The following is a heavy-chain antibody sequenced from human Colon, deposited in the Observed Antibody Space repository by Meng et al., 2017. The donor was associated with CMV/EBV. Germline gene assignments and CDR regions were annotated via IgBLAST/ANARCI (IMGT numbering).Heavy chain of an antibody. V-gene: IGHV1-69*13. CDR2: IIPIYGIT. CDR3: ARDERVRYFFSRVYYYYGMDV. J-gene: IGHJ6*02. Sequence: SVKVSCKSSGGTFSTYAINWVRQAPGQGLEWMGRIIPIYGITNYAQKFQGRVTITADESTSTAYMELSSLRSEDTAVYYCARDERVRYFFSRVYYYYGMDVWGQGTTVTVSS. D-gene: IGHD3-9*01. CDR1: GGTFSTYA.